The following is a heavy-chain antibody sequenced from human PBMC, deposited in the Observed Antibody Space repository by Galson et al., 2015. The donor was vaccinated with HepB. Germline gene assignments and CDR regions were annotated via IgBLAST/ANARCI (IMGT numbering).Heavy chain of an antibody. CDR1: GFTFTNYG. Sequence: SLRLSCAASGFTFTNYGIHWVRQAPGAGLEWVALIWFDGSNTNYAESVKGRFSISRDDSKNTVTLQMKSLRAEDTAIYYCARVGGAGAGSWSFFNFWGQGTLVSVS. CDR3: ARVGGAGAGSWSFFNF. CDR2: IWFDGSNT. D-gene: IGHD2/OR15-2a*01. V-gene: IGHV3-33*01. J-gene: IGHJ4*02.